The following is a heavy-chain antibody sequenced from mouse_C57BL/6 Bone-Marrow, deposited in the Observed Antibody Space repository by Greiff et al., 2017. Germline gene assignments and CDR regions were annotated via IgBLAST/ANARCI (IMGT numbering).Heavy chain of an antibody. Sequence: QVHVQQSDAELVKPGASVKISCKVSGYTFTDYTIHWMKQRPEQGLEWIGYIYPRDGSTNYNEKFKGKATLTVDKSSSTAYMQLNSLTSEDSAVYFCASPLYHGDFDVWGTGTTVTVSS. CDR2: IYPRDGST. CDR3: ASPLYHGDFDV. V-gene: IGHV1-78*01. J-gene: IGHJ1*03. D-gene: IGHD6-1*01. CDR1: GYTFTDYT.